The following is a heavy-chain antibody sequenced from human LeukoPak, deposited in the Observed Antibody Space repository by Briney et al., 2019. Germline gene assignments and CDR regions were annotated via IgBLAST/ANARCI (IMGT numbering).Heavy chain of an antibody. CDR3: VRGWADTVMSRMDS. J-gene: IGHJ4*02. V-gene: IGHV3-7*01. CDR2: IKQDGSAK. Sequence: PGGSLRLSCAASGFTFSTYWMNWVRQAPGKGLEWVANIKQDGSAKFYADSVKGRFTISRDNAKTSLYLQMNSLRAEDTAVYYCVRGWADTVMSRMDSWGQGTLITVSS. CDR1: GFTFSTYW. D-gene: IGHD3-16*01.